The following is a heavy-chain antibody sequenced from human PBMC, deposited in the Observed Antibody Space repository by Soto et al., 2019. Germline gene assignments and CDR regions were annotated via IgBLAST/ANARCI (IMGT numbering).Heavy chain of an antibody. J-gene: IGHJ3*02. CDR2: IYPGDSDT. D-gene: IGHD2-15*01. CDR1: GYSFTSYW. CDR3: ARQYCSGGSCYPSNDAFDI. V-gene: IGHV5-51*01. Sequence: GESLKISCKGSGYSFTSYWIGWVRQMPVKGLEWMGIIYPGDSDTRYSPSFQGQVTISADKSISTAYLQWSSLKASDTAMYYCARQYCSGGSCYPSNDAFDIWGQGTMVTVSS.